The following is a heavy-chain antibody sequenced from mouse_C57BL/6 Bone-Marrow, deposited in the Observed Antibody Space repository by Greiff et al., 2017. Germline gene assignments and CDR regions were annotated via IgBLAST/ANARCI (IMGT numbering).Heavy chain of an antibody. Sequence: VQLQQSGPELVKPGASVKISCKASGYSFTDYNMNWVTQRNGKSLELIGVINPNYGTTSYKQKFKGKATLTVDQSSSTAYMQLNSLTSEDSAGYYCARGKSLAGFADWGQGTLVTVSA. D-gene: IGHD6-1*01. CDR2: INPNYGTT. J-gene: IGHJ3*01. CDR3: ARGKSLAGFAD. V-gene: IGHV1-39*01. CDR1: GYSFTDYN.